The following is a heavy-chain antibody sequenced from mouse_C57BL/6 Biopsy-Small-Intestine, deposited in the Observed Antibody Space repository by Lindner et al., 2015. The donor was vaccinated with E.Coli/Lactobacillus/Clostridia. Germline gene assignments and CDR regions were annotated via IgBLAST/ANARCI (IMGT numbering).Heavy chain of an antibody. Sequence: VQLQESGAELARPGASVKLSCKASGYTFTSYGISWVKQRTGQGLEWIGEIYPRGGNTYYNEKFKGKATLTADKSSSTAYMELRSLTSEDSAVYFCARNYGSSYTWFAYWGQGTLVTVSA. CDR3: ARNYGSSYTWFAY. CDR1: GYTFTSYG. J-gene: IGHJ3*01. CDR2: IYPRGGNT. V-gene: IGHV1-81*01. D-gene: IGHD1-1*01.